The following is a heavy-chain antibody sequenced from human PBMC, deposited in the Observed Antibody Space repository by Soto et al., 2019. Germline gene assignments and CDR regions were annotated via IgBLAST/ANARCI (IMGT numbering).Heavy chain of an antibody. V-gene: IGHV3-33*01. CDR2: IWYDGSSK. Sequence: GGSLRLSCAASGFTFSSYGTHWVRQAPGKGLEWVAVIWYDGSSKYYADSVKGRFTISRDNSKNTLYLQMNSLRAEDTAVYYCARDKDPYYDILTGPGYWGQGTLVTV. D-gene: IGHD3-9*01. CDR1: GFTFSSYG. CDR3: ARDKDPYYDILTGPGY. J-gene: IGHJ4*02.